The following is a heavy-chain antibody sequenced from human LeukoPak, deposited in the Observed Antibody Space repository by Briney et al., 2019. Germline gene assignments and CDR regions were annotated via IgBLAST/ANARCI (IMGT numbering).Heavy chain of an antibody. D-gene: IGHD2-2*01. CDR2: ISAYNGNT. CDR1: GYTFTSYG. CDR3: ARAGRYCSSTSCKGFDP. Sequence: ASVKVSCKASGYTFTSYGISWVRQAPGKGLEWMGWISAYNGNTNYAQKLQGRVTMTTDTSTSTAYMELRSLRSDDTAVYYCARAGRYCSSTSCKGFDPWGQGTLVTVSS. J-gene: IGHJ5*02. V-gene: IGHV1-18*01.